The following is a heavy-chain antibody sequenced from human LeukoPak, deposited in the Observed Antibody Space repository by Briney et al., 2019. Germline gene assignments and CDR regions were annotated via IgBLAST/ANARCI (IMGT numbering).Heavy chain of an antibody. CDR2: ISGNGGST. Sequence: PGRSLRLSCSASGFTFSRYAMHWVRQAPGKGLEYVSAISGNGGSTYYADSVKGRFTISRDNSKNTLYLQMSSLRAEDTAVYYCVKDGGYSGYETFGYWGQGTLVTVSS. CDR3: VKDGGYSGYETFGY. CDR1: GFTFSRYA. V-gene: IGHV3-64D*06. D-gene: IGHD5-12*01. J-gene: IGHJ4*02.